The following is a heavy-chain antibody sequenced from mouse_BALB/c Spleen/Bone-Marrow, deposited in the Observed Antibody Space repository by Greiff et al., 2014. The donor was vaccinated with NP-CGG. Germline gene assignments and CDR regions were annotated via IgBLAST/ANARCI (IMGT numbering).Heavy chain of an antibody. Sequence: EVQLQQSGPELVKPGTSVKMSCKASGYTFTSYVIHWVKQKPGQGLEWIGYINPFNDGTKYNEKFKDKATLTSDKSSNTAYMELSSLTSEDSAVYYCAGTGNYYGSSFDYWGQGTTLTVSS. CDR2: INPFNDGT. CDR3: AGTGNYYGSSFDY. J-gene: IGHJ2*01. D-gene: IGHD1-1*01. CDR1: GYTFTSYV. V-gene: IGHV1-14*01.